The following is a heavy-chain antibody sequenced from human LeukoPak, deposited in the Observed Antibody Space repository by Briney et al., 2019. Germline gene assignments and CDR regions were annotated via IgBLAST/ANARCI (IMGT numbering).Heavy chain of an antibody. CDR3: AIVQRTSSIKGAFDI. Sequence: PGGSLRLSCAASGFTFSSYAMTWVRQAPVKGLEWVSGISASGGSTYYAASVKGRFTVSRDKSRNTLSLQMDSLGAEDTAVYYCAIVQRTSSIKGAFDIWGQGTMVTVSS. CDR1: GFTFSSYA. J-gene: IGHJ3*02. V-gene: IGHV3-23*01. D-gene: IGHD2-2*01. CDR2: ISASGGST.